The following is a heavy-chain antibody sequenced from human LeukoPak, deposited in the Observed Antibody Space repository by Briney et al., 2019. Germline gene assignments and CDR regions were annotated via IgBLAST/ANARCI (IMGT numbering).Heavy chain of an antibody. CDR1: GGSISNSY. Sequence: PSETLSLTCTVSGGSISNSYWSWVRQPPGKGLEWIGHIYSSGSTTYSPSLKSRVTMSVDTSKNQFSLKLSSVTAADTAVYYCAVSSTTVTSDYYYGMDVWGQGTTVTVSS. CDR3: AVSSTTVTSDYYYGMDV. J-gene: IGHJ6*02. CDR2: IYSSGST. D-gene: IGHD4-11*01. V-gene: IGHV4-59*12.